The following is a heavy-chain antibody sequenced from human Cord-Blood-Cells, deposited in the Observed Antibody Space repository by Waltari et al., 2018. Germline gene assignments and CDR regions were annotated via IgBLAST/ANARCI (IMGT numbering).Heavy chain of an antibody. Sequence: QVQLVQSGAEVKKPGSSVKVSCQASGGTFTSYAISWVRQAPGQGLAWMGGISPIFGTANYAQKFQGRFTITADESTSTAYMELSSLRSEDTAVYYCASFHSSSNWFDPWGQGTLVTVSS. CDR2: ISPIFGTA. CDR1: GGTFTSYA. D-gene: IGHD6-6*01. V-gene: IGHV1-69*01. J-gene: IGHJ5*02. CDR3: ASFHSSSNWFDP.